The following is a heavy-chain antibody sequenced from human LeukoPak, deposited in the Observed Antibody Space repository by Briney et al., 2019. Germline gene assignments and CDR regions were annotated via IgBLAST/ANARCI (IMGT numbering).Heavy chain of an antibody. J-gene: IGHJ5*02. CDR2: INPNSGGT. Sequence: ASVKVSCKASGYTFTGYYMHWVRQAPGQGLEWMGWINPNSGGTNYAQKFQGRVTMTRDTSISTAYIELSRLSSVTAADTAVYYCARRRRWLGFNWFDPWGQGTLVTVSS. D-gene: IGHD6-19*01. V-gene: IGHV1-2*02. CDR3: ARRRRWLGFNWFDP. CDR1: GYTFTGYY.